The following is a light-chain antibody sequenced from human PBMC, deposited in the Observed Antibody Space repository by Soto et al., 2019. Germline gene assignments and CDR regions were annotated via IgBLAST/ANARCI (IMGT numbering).Light chain of an antibody. Sequence: EIVLTQSPGTLSFSPGEGATLSCRASQSVTGTNLAWYQQSAGQAPRLLIYAAVRRATGIPVRFSGSGSGTDFTITISRLEPLDVSVYYCHQYGSSLGTFGQGTQVEI. CDR3: HQYGSSLGT. CDR1: QSVTGTN. J-gene: IGKJ2*01. V-gene: IGKV3-20*01. CDR2: AAV.